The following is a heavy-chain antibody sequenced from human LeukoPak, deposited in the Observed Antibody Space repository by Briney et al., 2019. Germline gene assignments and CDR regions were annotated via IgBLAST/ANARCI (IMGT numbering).Heavy chain of an antibody. D-gene: IGHD6-19*01. CDR3: AKAAGYSSGWADY. Sequence: GGSLRLSCAASGFTFDDYAMHWVRQAPGEGLEWVSGISWNSGSIGYADSVKGRFTISRDNAKNSLYLQMNSLRAEDTALYYCAKAAGYSSGWADYWGQGTRVTVSS. CDR2: ISWNSGSI. J-gene: IGHJ4*02. CDR1: GFTFDDYA. V-gene: IGHV3-9*01.